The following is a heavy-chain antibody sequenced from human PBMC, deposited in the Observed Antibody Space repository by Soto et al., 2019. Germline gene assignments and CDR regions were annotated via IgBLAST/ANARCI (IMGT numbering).Heavy chain of an antibody. V-gene: IGHV3-33*01. CDR1: GFAFQNYG. J-gene: IGHJ4*02. D-gene: IGHD1-1*01. Sequence: QVQLVESGGGVVQSGTSLRLSCAASGFAFQNYGMHWVRQAPGKGLEWVAFSQNDVITKYYADSVKGRFTVYRDNSKNTLYLQMDALVADDTAVYFCAREDGQNHLEEFHYWGQGTLVTVSS. CDR3: AREDGQNHLEEFHY. CDR2: SQNDVITK.